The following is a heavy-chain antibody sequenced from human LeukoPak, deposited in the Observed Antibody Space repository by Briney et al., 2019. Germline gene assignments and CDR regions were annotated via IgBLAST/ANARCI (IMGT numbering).Heavy chain of an antibody. J-gene: IGHJ4*02. D-gene: IGHD3-9*01. Sequence: PGGSLRLSRAASGFTFSSYAMHWVRQAPGKGLEWVAVISYDGSNKYYADSVKGRFTISRDNSKNTLYLQMNSLRAEDTAVYYCAKSGTYYDILTGYYSLFPVDYWGQGTLVTVSS. CDR2: ISYDGSNK. V-gene: IGHV3-30*04. CDR1: GFTFSSYA. CDR3: AKSGTYYDILTGYYSLFPVDY.